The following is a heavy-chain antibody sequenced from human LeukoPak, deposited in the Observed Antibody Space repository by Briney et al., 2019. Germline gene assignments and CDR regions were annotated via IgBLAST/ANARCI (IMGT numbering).Heavy chain of an antibody. J-gene: IGHJ4*02. CDR2: ISSSSSYI. CDR3: ARTYSSGWRYFDY. CDR1: GFTFSSYS. D-gene: IGHD6-19*01. Sequence: GGSLRLSCAASGFTFSSYSMNWVRQAPGKGLEWVSSISSSSSYIYYADSVKGRFTISRDNAKNSLYLQMNSLRAEDTAVYYRARTYSSGWRYFDYWGQGTLVTVSS. V-gene: IGHV3-21*01.